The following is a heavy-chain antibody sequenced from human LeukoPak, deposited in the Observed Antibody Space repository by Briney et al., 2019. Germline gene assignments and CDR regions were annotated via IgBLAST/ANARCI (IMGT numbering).Heavy chain of an antibody. CDR1: GFTFSSYG. CDR3: ARSNGVAAAGTXDY. CDR2: IRYDGSNK. V-gene: IGHV3-30*02. D-gene: IGHD6-13*01. J-gene: IGHJ4*02. Sequence: PGGSLRLSCAASGFTFSSYGMHWVRQAPGKGLEWVAFIRYDGSNKYYADSVKGRFTISRDNSKNTLYLQMNSLRAEDTAVYYCARSNGVAAAGTXDYWXQGTLXTVSS.